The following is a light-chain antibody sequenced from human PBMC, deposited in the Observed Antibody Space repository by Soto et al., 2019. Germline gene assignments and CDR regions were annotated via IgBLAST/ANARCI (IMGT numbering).Light chain of an antibody. J-gene: IGLJ3*02. CDR1: SSDIGNYKS. Sequence: QSALTQPRSVSGSPGQSVTISCTGTSSDIGNYKSVSWYQQYLGEAPKLMIYDVNKRSSGVPDRFSGSKSVNTASLTISGLQPEDEADYYCCSYAGGLSWVFGGGTKLTVL. V-gene: IGLV2-11*01. CDR2: DVN. CDR3: CSYAGGLSWV.